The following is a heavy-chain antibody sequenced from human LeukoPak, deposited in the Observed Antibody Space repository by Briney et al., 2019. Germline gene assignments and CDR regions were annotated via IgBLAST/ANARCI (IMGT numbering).Heavy chain of an antibody. D-gene: IGHD7-27*01. CDR2: IWYDGSNK. CDR1: GFTFSSYA. J-gene: IGHJ4*02. CDR3: AGDDWGLDY. Sequence: GGSLRLSCAASGFTFSSYAMRWVRQAPGKGLEWVAVIWYDGSNKYYADSVKGRFTISRDNSKNTLYLQMNSLRAEDTAVYYCAGDDWGLDYWGQGTLVTVSS. V-gene: IGHV3-33*01.